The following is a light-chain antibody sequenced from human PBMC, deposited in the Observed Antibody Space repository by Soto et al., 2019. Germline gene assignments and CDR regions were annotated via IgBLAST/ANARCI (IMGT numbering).Light chain of an antibody. CDR3: QQYNDWRLT. Sequence: EIVMTQSPATLSVSPGEGATLSCRASQSVTSNLAWYQQKPGQAPRLLIYGASTRATGIPARFSGSGYGTALTLSISSLQSEDFALYYCQQYNDWRLTFGPGTKVDIK. CDR1: QSVTSN. CDR2: GAS. V-gene: IGKV3-15*01. J-gene: IGKJ3*01.